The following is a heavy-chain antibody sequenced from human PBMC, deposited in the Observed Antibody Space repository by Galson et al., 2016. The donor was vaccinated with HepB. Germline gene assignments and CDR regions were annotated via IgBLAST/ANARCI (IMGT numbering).Heavy chain of an antibody. CDR2: IYWDDDS. V-gene: IGHV2-5*05. CDR3: ALLGDDSGSRGVFDY. CDR1: GMSLSSTGVA. Sequence: PALVKPTQTLTLTCTLSGMSLSSTGVAVGWIRQSPGRALEWLAVIYWDDDSRYAPSLNSRLTVTRDTSTSQVVLSLINVGPADTGTYFCALLGDDSGSRGVFDYWGPGTRVTVSS. D-gene: IGHD3-16*01. J-gene: IGHJ4*02.